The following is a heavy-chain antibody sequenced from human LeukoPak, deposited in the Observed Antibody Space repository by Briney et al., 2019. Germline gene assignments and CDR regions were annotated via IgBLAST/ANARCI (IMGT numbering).Heavy chain of an antibody. CDR1: GFTFSSYS. J-gene: IGHJ4*02. CDR2: ISSSGSAI. D-gene: IGHD3-9*01. CDR3: AKDDILSH. V-gene: IGHV3-48*01. Sequence: PGGSLRLSCAASGFTFSSYSMNWVRQAPGKGLEWVSYISSSGSAIYNSDSVKGRFTISRDNAKNSLYLQMNSLRAEDTAVYYCAKDDILSHWGQGTLVTVSS.